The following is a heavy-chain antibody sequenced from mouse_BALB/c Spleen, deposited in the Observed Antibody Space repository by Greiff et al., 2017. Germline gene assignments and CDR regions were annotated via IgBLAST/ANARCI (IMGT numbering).Heavy chain of an antibody. D-gene: IGHD2-3*01. CDR3: ARELGDGYYDAMDY. Sequence: EVKLQESGPELVKPGASVKMSCKASGYTFTSYVMHWVKQKPGQGLEWIGYINPYNDGTKYNEKFKGKATLTSDKSSSTAYMELSSLTSEDSAVYYCARELGDGYYDAMDYWGQGTSVTVSS. CDR2: INPYNDGT. CDR1: GYTFTSYV. J-gene: IGHJ4*01. V-gene: IGHV1-14*01.